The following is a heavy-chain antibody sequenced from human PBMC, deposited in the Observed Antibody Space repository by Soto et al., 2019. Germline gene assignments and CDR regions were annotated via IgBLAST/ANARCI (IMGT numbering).Heavy chain of an antibody. CDR2: INYSGST. V-gene: IGHV4-39*02. CDR1: GGSISSSSYY. Sequence: SETLSLTCTVSGGSISSSSYYWGWIRQPPGKGLEWIGSINYSGSTYYSPSLKSRVTISVDTSKNQFSLKLSSVTAADTAVYYCARDGGITGTPGAFDYCGQGTLVTVSS. J-gene: IGHJ4*02. D-gene: IGHD1-7*01. CDR3: ARDGGITGTPGAFDY.